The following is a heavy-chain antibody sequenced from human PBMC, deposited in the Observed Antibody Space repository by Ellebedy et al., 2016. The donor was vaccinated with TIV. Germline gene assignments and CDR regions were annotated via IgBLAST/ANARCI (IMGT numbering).Heavy chain of an antibody. J-gene: IGHJ4*02. Sequence: ASVKVSCKASGYTFTSYYMHWVRQAPGQGLEWMGWIDPNSGGTNYAQRFQGRVTMTRDTSITTAFMELSSLTSDDTAMYYCARTLAPADTSLGYWGQGTLVTVSP. CDR2: IDPNSGGT. D-gene: IGHD2-2*01. V-gene: IGHV1-2*02. CDR1: GYTFTSYY. CDR3: ARTLAPADTSLGY.